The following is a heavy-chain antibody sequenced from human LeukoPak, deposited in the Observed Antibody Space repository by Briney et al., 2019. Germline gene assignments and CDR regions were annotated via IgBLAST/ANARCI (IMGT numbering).Heavy chain of an antibody. V-gene: IGHV3-21*01. D-gene: IGHD3-22*01. Sequence: GGSLRLSCAASGFTFSSYSMNWVRQAPGKGLEWVSSISSSSSYIYYADSVKGRFTISRDNAKNSLYLQMNSLRAEDTAVYYCARDYYDSSGYFDYYCMDVWGKGTTVTVSS. J-gene: IGHJ6*03. CDR2: ISSSSSYI. CDR3: ARDYYDSSGYFDYYCMDV. CDR1: GFTFSSYS.